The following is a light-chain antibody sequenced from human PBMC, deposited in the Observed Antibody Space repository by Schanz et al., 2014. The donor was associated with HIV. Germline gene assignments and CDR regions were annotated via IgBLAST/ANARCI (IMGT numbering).Light chain of an antibody. CDR1: SGSVSTSSH. V-gene: IGLV8-61*01. CDR3: VLYIGSGISV. Sequence: VVTQEPSFSVSPGGTVTLTCGLSSGSVSTSSHPSWYQQTPGQAPRTLIYNTNTRSSGVPDRFSGSILGNKAALTITGAQADDESDYYCVLYIGSGISVFGGGTKLTVL. J-gene: IGLJ3*02. CDR2: NTN.